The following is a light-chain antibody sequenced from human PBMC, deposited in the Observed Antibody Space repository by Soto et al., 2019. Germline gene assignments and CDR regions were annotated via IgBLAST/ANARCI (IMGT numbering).Light chain of an antibody. CDR3: ATWDDRLSGVV. J-gene: IGLJ2*01. V-gene: IGLV1-47*01. CDR1: NSNIGSNY. Sequence: QAMLPPLPSASRSPGHRVTISSSGINSNIGSNYVHWYQQFPGPAPKLLIYRNTQRPSGVADRFSGSESGISASLAISGLRSEDEADYFCATWDDRLSGVVFGGGTKVTVL. CDR2: RNT.